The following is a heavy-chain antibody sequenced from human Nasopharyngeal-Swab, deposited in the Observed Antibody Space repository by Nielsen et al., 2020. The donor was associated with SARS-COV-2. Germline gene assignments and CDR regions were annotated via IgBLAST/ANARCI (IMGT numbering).Heavy chain of an antibody. CDR1: GGSISSSSYY. Sequence: ESLKISCTVSGGSISSSSYYWGWIRQPPGKGLEWIGSIYYSGSTYYNPSLKSRVTISVDTSKNQFSLKLSSVTAADTAVYYCARGLLYSSSSDGYWGQGTLVTVSS. J-gene: IGHJ4*02. CDR3: ARGLLYSSSSDGY. V-gene: IGHV4-39*01. D-gene: IGHD6-6*01. CDR2: IYYSGST.